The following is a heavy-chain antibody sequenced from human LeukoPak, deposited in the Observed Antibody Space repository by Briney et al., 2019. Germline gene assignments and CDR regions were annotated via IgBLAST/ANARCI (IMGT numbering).Heavy chain of an antibody. D-gene: IGHD3-10*01. CDR3: ASGSGSYRTPYYYMDV. CDR2: IYSGGST. Sequence: GGSLRLSCAASRFTDRSSYMSWLPQAPGKGLEGVSVIYSGGSTYYADSVKGRFTISRDNTKNTLYLQMNSLRAEDTAVYYCASGSGSYRTPYYYMDVWGTGTTVTVSS. J-gene: IGHJ6*03. CDR1: RFTDRSSY. V-gene: IGHV3-53*01.